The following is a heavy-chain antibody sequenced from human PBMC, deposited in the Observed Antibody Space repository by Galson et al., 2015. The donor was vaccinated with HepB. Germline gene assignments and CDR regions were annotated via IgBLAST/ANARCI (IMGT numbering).Heavy chain of an antibody. CDR3: ARYSSTMAFDY. V-gene: IGHV1-46*01. CDR2: INPSGDSA. CDR1: GYTFTSYY. J-gene: IGHJ4*02. D-gene: IGHD2-2*01. Sequence: SVKVSCKASGYTFTSYYMHWVRQAPGQGLEWMGLINPSGDSATYSQKFQGTVTMTRDTSTSTVYMELSSLRSEDTAVYYCARYSSTMAFDYWGQGTLVTVSS.